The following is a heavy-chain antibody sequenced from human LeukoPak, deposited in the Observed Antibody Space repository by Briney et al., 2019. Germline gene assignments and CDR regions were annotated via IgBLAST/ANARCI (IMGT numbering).Heavy chain of an antibody. V-gene: IGHV1-2*02. CDR2: INPNSGGT. J-gene: IGHJ4*02. CDR1: GYTFTGYY. Sequence: ASVKVSCKASGYTFTGYYMHWVRQAPGQGLEWMGWINPNSGGTNYAQKFQGRVTMTRDTSISTAYMELSRLRSDDTAVYYCARDLSSSSWLLSYWGQGTLVTVSS. CDR3: ARDLSSSSWLLSY. D-gene: IGHD6-13*01.